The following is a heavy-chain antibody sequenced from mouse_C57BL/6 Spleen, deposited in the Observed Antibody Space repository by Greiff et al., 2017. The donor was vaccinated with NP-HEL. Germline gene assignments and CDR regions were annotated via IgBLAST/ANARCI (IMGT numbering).Heavy chain of an antibody. CDR1: GFSLTSYG. Sequence: QVQLQQSGPGLVQPSQSLSITCTVSGFSLTSYGVHWVRQSPGKGLEWLGVIWSGGSTDYNAAFISRLSISKDNSKSQVFFKMNSLQADDTAIYYCARNSYYGSPYYAMDYWGQGTSVTVSS. D-gene: IGHD1-1*01. J-gene: IGHJ4*01. V-gene: IGHV2-2*01. CDR2: IWSGGST. CDR3: ARNSYYGSPYYAMDY.